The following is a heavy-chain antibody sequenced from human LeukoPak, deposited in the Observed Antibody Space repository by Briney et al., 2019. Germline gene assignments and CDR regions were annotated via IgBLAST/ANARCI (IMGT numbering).Heavy chain of an antibody. Sequence: SETLSLTCTGSGGSISSGDYYWSWIRQPPGKGLEWIGYIYYSGSTYYNPSLKSRVTISVDTSKNQFSLKLSSVTAADTAVYYCARASILTGYAKWGQGTLVTVSS. CDR2: IYYSGST. D-gene: IGHD3-9*01. V-gene: IGHV4-30-4*08. CDR1: GGSISSGDYY. J-gene: IGHJ4*02. CDR3: ARASILTGYAK.